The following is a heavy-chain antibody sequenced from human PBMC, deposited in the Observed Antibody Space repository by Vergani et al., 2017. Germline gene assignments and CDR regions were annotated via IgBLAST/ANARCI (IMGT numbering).Heavy chain of an antibody. CDR1: GFTFSSYG. D-gene: IGHD1-1*01. J-gene: IGHJ6*03. V-gene: IGHV3-30*18. CDR3: AKDLETGDYYYYYMDV. Sequence: QVQLVESGGGVVQPGRSLRLSCAASGFTFSSYGMHWVRQAPGKGLEWVAVISYDGSNKYYADSVKGRFTISRDNSKNTLYLQMNSLRAEDTAVYYCAKDLETGDYYYYYMDVWGKGTTVTVSS. CDR2: ISYDGSNK.